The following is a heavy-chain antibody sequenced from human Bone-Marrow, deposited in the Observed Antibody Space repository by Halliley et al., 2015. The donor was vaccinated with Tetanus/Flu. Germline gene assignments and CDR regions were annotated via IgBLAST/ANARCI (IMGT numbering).Heavy chain of an antibody. CDR2: ITYDGGDQ. Sequence: ITYDGGDQNSADAVKVRFTISRDNSKNALYLQMDSLRGEDTAVYYCAKDIARAFYDPPSWFDYWGQGTLVTVSS. V-gene: IGHV3-30*18. D-gene: IGHD5-12*01. CDR3: AKDIARAFYDPPSWFDY. J-gene: IGHJ4*02.